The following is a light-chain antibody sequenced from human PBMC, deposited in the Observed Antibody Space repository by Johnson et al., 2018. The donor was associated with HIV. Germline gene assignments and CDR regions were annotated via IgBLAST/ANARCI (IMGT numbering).Light chain of an antibody. CDR1: SSNIGNNY. CDR2: ENN. Sequence: QSVLTQPPSVSAAPGQKVTISCSGSSSNIGNNYVSWYQQLPGTAPKLLIYENNKRPSGIPDRFSGSKSGTSATLGITGLQTGAEADYYCGTWDTSLSIGYVVGTGTKVTVL. J-gene: IGLJ1*01. CDR3: GTWDTSLSIGYV. V-gene: IGLV1-51*02.